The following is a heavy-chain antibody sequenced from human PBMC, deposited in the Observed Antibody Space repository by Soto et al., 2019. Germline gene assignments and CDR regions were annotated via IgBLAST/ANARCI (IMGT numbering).Heavy chain of an antibody. CDR1: GFTFSSYA. CDR3: AKVIGKVVGADAFDI. D-gene: IGHD1-26*01. J-gene: IGHJ3*02. Sequence: GGSLRLSCAASGFTFSSYAMSWVRQAPGKGLEWVSAISGSGGNTYYADSVKGRFTISRDNSKNTLYLQMNSLRAEDTAVYYCAKVIGKVVGADAFDIWGQGTMVTVSS. V-gene: IGHV3-23*01. CDR2: ISGSGGNT.